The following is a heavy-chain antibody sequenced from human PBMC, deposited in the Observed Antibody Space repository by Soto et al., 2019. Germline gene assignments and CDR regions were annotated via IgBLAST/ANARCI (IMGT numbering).Heavy chain of an antibody. D-gene: IGHD6-13*01. CDR3: ARDKGGWDSSSWYFDY. CDR1: GGSISSGDYY. J-gene: IGHJ4*02. V-gene: IGHV4-30-4*01. Sequence: KPSETLSLTCTVSGGSISSGDYYWSWIRQPPGKGLEWIGYIYYSGSTYYNPSLKSRVTISVDTSKNQFSLKLSSVTTADTAVYYCARDKGGWDSSSWYFDYWGQGTLVTVS. CDR2: IYYSGST.